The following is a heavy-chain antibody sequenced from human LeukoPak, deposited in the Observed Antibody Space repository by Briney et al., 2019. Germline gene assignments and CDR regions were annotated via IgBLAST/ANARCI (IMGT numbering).Heavy chain of an antibody. J-gene: IGHJ1*01. V-gene: IGHV4-39*01. CDR1: GGSISSSSYY. CDR3: ARHVPYCSNGVCYRVRYSQH. Sequence: PSETLSLTCTVSGGSISSSSYYWGWIRQPPGKGLEWIGSIYYSGSTYYNPSLKSRVTISVDTSKNQFSLKLSSVTAADKAVYYCARHVPYCSNGVCYRVRYSQHWGQGTLVTVSS. D-gene: IGHD2-8*01. CDR2: IYYSGST.